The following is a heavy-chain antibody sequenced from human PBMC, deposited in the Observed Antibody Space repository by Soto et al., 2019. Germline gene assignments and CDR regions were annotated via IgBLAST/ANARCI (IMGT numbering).Heavy chain of an antibody. CDR2: IVVGSGNT. D-gene: IGHD5-12*01. V-gene: IGHV1-58*01. Sequence: ASVKVSCKASGFTFTSSAVQWVRQARGQRLEWIGWIVVGSGNTNYAQKFQERVTITRDMSTSTAYMELSSLRSEDTAAYYCAADRDSGYDFNYYYGMDVWGQGTTVTVSS. J-gene: IGHJ6*02. CDR3: AADRDSGYDFNYYYGMDV. CDR1: GFTFTSSA.